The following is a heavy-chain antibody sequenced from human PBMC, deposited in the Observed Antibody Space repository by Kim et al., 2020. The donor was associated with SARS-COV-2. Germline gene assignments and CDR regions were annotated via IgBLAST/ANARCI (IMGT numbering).Heavy chain of an antibody. CDR1: GFTFSSYD. J-gene: IGHJ6*03. D-gene: IGHD6-13*01. CDR2: IGTAGDT. V-gene: IGHV3-13*01. Sequence: GGSLRLSCAASGFTFSSYDMHWVRQATGKGLEWVSAIGTAGDTYYPGSVKGRFTISRENAKNSLYLQMNSLRAGDTAVYYCARAQGHPFPYSSSWSSRWGYYMDVWGKGTTVTVSS. CDR3: ARAQGHPFPYSSSWSSRWGYYMDV.